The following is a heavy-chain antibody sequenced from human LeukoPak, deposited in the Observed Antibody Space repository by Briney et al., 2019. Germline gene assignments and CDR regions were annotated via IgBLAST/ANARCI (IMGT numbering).Heavy chain of an antibody. CDR1: GFTFSSYA. D-gene: IGHD5-18*01. Sequence: GGSLRLSCAASGFTFSSYAMSWVRQAPGKGLEWVSAISGSGGSTYYADSVKGRFTISRDNAKNSLYLQMNSLRAEDTAVYYCASSLQLWNLDYWGQGTLVTASS. CDR2: ISGSGGST. J-gene: IGHJ4*02. V-gene: IGHV3-23*01. CDR3: ASSLQLWNLDY.